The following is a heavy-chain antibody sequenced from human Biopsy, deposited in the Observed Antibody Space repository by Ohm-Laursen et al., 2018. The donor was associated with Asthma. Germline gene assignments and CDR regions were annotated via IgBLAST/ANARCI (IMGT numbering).Heavy chain of an antibody. CDR3: ARQSGQDYGDSSGFDI. Sequence: SLRLSCTAPGFVFSQCGMHWVRQGPGKGLEWVALVSSDGHNKYYEDSVKGRFAISRDNSRNRLYLQINRLTVEDSAVYFCARQSGQDYGDSSGFDIWGQGTKVAVSS. D-gene: IGHD3-22*01. CDR2: VSSDGHNK. CDR1: GFVFSQCG. J-gene: IGHJ3*02. V-gene: IGHV3-30*03.